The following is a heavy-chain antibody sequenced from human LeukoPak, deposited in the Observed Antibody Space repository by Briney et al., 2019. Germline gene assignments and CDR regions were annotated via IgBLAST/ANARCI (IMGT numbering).Heavy chain of an antibody. V-gene: IGHV3-30*02. CDR2: IRYDGSNT. CDR3: AGKDYYFDY. Sequence: GGSLRLSCAASGFTFNNYGMHWVRQAPGKGLEWVAFIRYDGSNTYYADSVKGRFTISRDNSKNTLYLHMNRLRAEDTAVYYCAGKDYYFDYWGQGTLVTVSS. D-gene: IGHD3/OR15-3a*01. J-gene: IGHJ4*02. CDR1: GFTFNNYG.